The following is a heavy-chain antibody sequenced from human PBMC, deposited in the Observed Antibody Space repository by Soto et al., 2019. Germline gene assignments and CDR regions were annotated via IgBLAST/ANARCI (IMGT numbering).Heavy chain of an antibody. CDR3: AKDGPNKWNDKGNQNALDI. CDR2: IWSGGNNK. Sequence: QVQLVESGGGVVQPGRSLRLSCAASGFTFSGYGMHWVRQAPGKGLEWVAIIWSGGNNKYYADSVKGRFTVSRDNSKNTLYLQMNSLRAEDTAIYYCAKDGPNKWNDKGNQNALDIWGQGTMVTVSS. CDR1: GFTFSGYG. D-gene: IGHD1-1*01. J-gene: IGHJ3*02. V-gene: IGHV3-30*18.